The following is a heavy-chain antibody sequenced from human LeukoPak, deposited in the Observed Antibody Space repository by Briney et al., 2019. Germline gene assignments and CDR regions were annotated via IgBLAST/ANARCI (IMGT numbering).Heavy chain of an antibody. Sequence: SCKASGYTFTSYYMHWVRQAPGKGLEWVAVISYDGSNKYYADSVKGRFTISRDNSKNTLYLQMNSLRAEDTAVYYCAREGAIVVVPAAPRAFDYWGQGTLVTVSS. CDR2: ISYDGSNK. D-gene: IGHD2-2*01. CDR3: AREGAIVVVPAAPRAFDY. CDR1: GYTFTSYY. J-gene: IGHJ4*02. V-gene: IGHV3-30-3*01.